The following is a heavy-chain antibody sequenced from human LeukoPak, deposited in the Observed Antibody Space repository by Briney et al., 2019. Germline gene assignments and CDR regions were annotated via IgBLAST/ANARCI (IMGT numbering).Heavy chain of an antibody. CDR2: IYYSGST. V-gene: IGHV4-39*07. Sequence: SETLSLTCTVSGGSISSSSYYWGWIRQPPGKGLEWIGTIYYSGSTYYNPSLKIRVTISVDTSKNQFSLKLSSVTAADTAMYYCARSARSPNIIQIWFYFDYWGQGTLVTVSS. D-gene: IGHD5-18*01. J-gene: IGHJ4*02. CDR3: ARSARSPNIIQIWFYFDY. CDR1: GGSISSSSYY.